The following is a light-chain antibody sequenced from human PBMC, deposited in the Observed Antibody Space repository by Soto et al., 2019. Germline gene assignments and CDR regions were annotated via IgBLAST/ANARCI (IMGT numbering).Light chain of an antibody. CDR1: QSVSIH. CDR2: DTS. CDR3: QQYSNWPPIT. V-gene: IGKV3-15*01. Sequence: EIVMTQSPATLSVSPGERATLSCRASQSVSIHLAWYQQKPGQAPRLLIYDTSTRATGIPARFSGSGSGTEFTLTIRSLQSEDFAVYYCQQYSNWPPITCGQGTRREIK. J-gene: IGKJ5*01.